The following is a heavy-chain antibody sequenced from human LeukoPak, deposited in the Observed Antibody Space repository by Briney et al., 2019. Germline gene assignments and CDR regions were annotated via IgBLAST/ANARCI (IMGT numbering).Heavy chain of an antibody. D-gene: IGHD3-22*01. V-gene: IGHV3-15*01. CDR2: IKSKTDGGIT. CDR3: TTGWLDAFDI. Sequence: PGGSLRLSCAASGFTFSNAWMSWVRQAPGRGLEWVGRIKSKTDGGITDYAAPVKGRFTISRDDSKNTLYLPMNSLKTEDTAVYYCTTGWLDAFDIWGQGTMVTVSS. CDR1: GFTFSNAW. J-gene: IGHJ3*02.